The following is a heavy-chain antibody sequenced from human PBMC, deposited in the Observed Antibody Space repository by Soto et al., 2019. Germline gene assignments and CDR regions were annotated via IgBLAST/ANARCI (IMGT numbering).Heavy chain of an antibody. D-gene: IGHD2-2*01. CDR1: GFTFSSYA. Sequence: SLRLSCAASGFTFSSYAIHWVRQAPGKGLEWVAVVSFDGSNKYYADSVKGRFTISRDNSKNTLDLQMNSLTAEDTAVYYCASDYCSSTSCPSVHGFDIWGQGTMVTVSS. CDR3: ASDYCSSTSCPSVHGFDI. CDR2: VSFDGSNK. V-gene: IGHV3-30-3*01. J-gene: IGHJ3*02.